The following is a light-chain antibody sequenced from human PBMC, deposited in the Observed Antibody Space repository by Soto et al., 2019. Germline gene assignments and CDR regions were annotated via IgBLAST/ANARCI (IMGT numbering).Light chain of an antibody. Sequence: DIHMTQSPSTLSASVGDRVTITCRASQNINSWLAWYQQKPGKAPKLLIYEASTLERGVPSGFGGSGSGTEFTLTISSLQSDDFGTYYCQQYNAYSWTFGQGTKVDI. CDR1: QNINSW. CDR2: EAS. CDR3: QQYNAYSWT. V-gene: IGKV1-5*03. J-gene: IGKJ1*01.